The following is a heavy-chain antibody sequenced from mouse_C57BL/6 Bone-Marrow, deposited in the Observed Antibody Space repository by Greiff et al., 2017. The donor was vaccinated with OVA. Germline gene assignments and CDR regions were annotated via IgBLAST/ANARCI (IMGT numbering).Heavy chain of an antibody. J-gene: IGHJ2*01. CDR3: ARHYTYYFDY. D-gene: IGHD1-2*01. CDR1: GFTFSDYY. Sequence: EVKLVESEGGLVQPGSSMKLSCTASGFTFSDYYMAWVRQVPEKGLEWVANINYDGSSTYYLDSLKSRFIISRDNAKNILYLQMSSLKSEDTATYYCARHYTYYFDYWGQGTTLTVSS. V-gene: IGHV5-16*01. CDR2: INYDGSST.